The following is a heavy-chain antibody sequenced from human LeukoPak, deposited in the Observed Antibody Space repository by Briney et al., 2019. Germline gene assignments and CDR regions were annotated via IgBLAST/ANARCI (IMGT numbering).Heavy chain of an antibody. CDR2: ISYDGSNK. J-gene: IGHJ4*02. CDR1: GFTFSSYA. V-gene: IGHV3-30*04. CDR3: AKGGYRMAQYYFEY. D-gene: IGHD3-16*01. Sequence: GGSLRLSCAASGFTFSSYAMHWVRQAPGKGLEWVAVISYDGSNKYYADSVKGRFTISRDNSKNTLYLQMKSLRAEDTAVYYCAKGGYRMAQYYFEYWGQGTLVTVSS.